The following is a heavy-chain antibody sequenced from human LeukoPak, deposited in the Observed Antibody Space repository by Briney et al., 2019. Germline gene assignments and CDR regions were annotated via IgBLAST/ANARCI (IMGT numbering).Heavy chain of an antibody. V-gene: IGHV3-23*01. J-gene: IGHJ4*02. Sequence: GGSLRLSCAVAGFTFSNYPMSWVRQAPGKGLEWVSAISGGSTFYADSVKGRFTISRDNSKNTLYVQVNSLGTEDTAAYYCAKGSYYDSSGSFYFDYWGQGTLVTVSS. CDR2: ISGGST. CDR3: AKGSYYDSSGSFYFDY. CDR1: GFTFSNYP. D-gene: IGHD3-22*01.